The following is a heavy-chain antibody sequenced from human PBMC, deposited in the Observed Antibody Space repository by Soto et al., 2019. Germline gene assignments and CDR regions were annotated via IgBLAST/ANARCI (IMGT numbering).Heavy chain of an antibody. CDR2: IIPILGIA. J-gene: IGHJ4*02. CDR3: ARDPIAVAGTDY. V-gene: IGHV1-69*08. CDR1: GGTFSSYT. D-gene: IGHD6-19*01. Sequence: QVQLVQSGAEVKKPGSSVKVSCKASGGTFSSYTISWVRQAPGQGLEWMGRIIPILGIANYAQKFQGRVTITAEKSTSTGYMELSSLRSEDTVGYYCARDPIAVAGTDYWGQGPLVTVSS.